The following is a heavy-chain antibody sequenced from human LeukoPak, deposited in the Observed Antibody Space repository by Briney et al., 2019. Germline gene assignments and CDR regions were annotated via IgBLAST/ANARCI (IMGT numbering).Heavy chain of an antibody. CDR3: ATAQYDDYSALSIDY. J-gene: IGHJ4*02. Sequence: SETVSLTCTVSGGSISGYYWSWIRQPPGKGLEWIGFFSYSGTTNYNPSLRSRVSISVDTSKNQFSLKLTSVTAADTAIYYCATAQYDDYSALSIDYWGRGTLVTVSS. CDR1: GGSISGYY. D-gene: IGHD3-3*01. CDR2: FSYSGTT. V-gene: IGHV4-59*01.